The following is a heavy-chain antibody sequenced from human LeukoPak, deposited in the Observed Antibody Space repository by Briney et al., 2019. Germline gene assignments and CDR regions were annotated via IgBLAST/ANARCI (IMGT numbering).Heavy chain of an antibody. D-gene: IGHD6-19*01. CDR2: IKQDGSEK. CDR1: GFTFSSYW. CDR3: AKDISSYSSGWYSH. V-gene: IGHV3-7*03. Sequence: PRGSLRLSCAASGFTFSSYWMSWVRQAPGKGLEWVAHIKQDGSEKYYVDSVKGRFTISRDNAKNSLYLQMNSLRAEDTALYYCAKDISSYSSGWYSHWGQGTLVTVSS. J-gene: IGHJ4*02.